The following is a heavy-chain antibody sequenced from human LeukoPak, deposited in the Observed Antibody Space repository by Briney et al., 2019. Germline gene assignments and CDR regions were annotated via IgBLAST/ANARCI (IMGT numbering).Heavy chain of an antibody. J-gene: IGHJ4*02. D-gene: IGHD1-14*01. Sequence: GGSLRLSCEASGLSFPTHSFHWVRQSPGKGLEWVAYIGSSSSTIYQAKSMKGRISISRDNAKNSLFLQMSSLRVEDTAVYYCARERETFGIIDSWGQGTLVAVSS. V-gene: IGHV3-48*04. CDR3: ARERETFGIIDS. CDR2: IGSSSSTI. CDR1: GLSFPTHS.